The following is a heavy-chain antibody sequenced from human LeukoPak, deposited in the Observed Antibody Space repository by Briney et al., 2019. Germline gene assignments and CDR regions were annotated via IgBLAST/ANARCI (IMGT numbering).Heavy chain of an antibody. J-gene: IGHJ5*02. Sequence: PGGSLRLSCAASGFTFDDYAMHWVRQAPGKGLVWVSRINGDGSSTTYADSVKGRFTVSRDNAKNTVYLQMNSLRAEDTAVYYCAREYRFDRINWFDPWGQGTLVTVSS. V-gene: IGHV3-74*01. CDR1: GFTFDDYA. CDR3: AREYRFDRINWFDP. D-gene: IGHD1-14*01. CDR2: INGDGSST.